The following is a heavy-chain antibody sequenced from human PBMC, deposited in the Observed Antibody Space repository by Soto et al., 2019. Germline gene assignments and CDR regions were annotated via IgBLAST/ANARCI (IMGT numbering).Heavy chain of an antibody. CDR1: GGSISSYY. CDR3: ARQGFGPLPGLVDV. D-gene: IGHD3-10*01. Sequence: QVQLQESGPGLVKPSETLSLSCTVSGGSISSYYWSWFRQSPGKRMEWIGYVHHSWGSSYNPSLRPXVXISLDTSNSQFSLKVTSVTATDTAVYYCARQGFGPLPGLVDVWGQGTTVTVSS. V-gene: IGHV4-59*08. J-gene: IGHJ6*02. CDR2: VHHSWGS.